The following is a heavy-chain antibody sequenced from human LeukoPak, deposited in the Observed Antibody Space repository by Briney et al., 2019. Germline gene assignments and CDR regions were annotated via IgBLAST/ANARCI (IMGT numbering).Heavy chain of an antibody. CDR3: AKANGYDSPFDY. CDR1: GFTFDDYA. Sequence: GGSLRLSCAASGFTFDDYAMHWVRQAPGKGLEWVSGISWNSGSIGYADSVKGRFTISRDNAKNSLYLQMNSLRAEDTALYYCAKANGYDSPFDYWGQEPWSPSPQ. D-gene: IGHD5-12*01. J-gene: IGHJ4*01. CDR2: ISWNSGSI. V-gene: IGHV3-9*01.